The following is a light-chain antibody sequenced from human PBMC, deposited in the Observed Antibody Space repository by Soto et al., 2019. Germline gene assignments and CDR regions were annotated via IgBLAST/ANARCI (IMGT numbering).Light chain of an antibody. CDR2: EGS. CDR1: SRDVGSYNL. J-gene: IGLJ1*01. Sequence: QSVLTQPASVSGSPGQSITISCTGTSRDVGSYNLVSWYQQHPGKAPNLMIYEGSKRPSGVSNRFSGSKSGNTASLTISGLQAEDEADYYCCSYAGSSTSYVFGTGTKVTVL. CDR3: CSYAGSSTSYV. V-gene: IGLV2-23*01.